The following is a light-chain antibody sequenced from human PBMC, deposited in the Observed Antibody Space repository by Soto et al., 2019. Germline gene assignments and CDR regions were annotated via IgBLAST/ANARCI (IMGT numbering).Light chain of an antibody. CDR2: EVN. CDR3: SSYAGSRIVV. CDR1: SSDVGGYNY. Sequence: QSALTQPPSASGSPGQSVTISCTGTSSDVGGYNYVSWYQQHPGKAPKLMISEVNKRPSGVPDRFSGSKSGNTASLTVSGLQAEDEADYYFSSYAGSRIVVFGGGTKLTVL. J-gene: IGLJ2*01. V-gene: IGLV2-8*01.